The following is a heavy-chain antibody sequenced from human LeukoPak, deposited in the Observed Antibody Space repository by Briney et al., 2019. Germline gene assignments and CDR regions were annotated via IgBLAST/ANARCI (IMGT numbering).Heavy chain of an antibody. CDR2: IYPGDSDT. Sequence: PGESLQISCKGSGYIFTSYWIGWVRQLPGKGLEWMGIIYPGDSDTRYSPSFQGQVTISADKSISTAYLQWSSLKASDTAMYYCARGDSIAGGAFDIWGQGTIVTVSS. CDR1: GYIFTSYW. D-gene: IGHD6-13*01. V-gene: IGHV5-51*01. CDR3: ARGDSIAGGAFDI. J-gene: IGHJ3*02.